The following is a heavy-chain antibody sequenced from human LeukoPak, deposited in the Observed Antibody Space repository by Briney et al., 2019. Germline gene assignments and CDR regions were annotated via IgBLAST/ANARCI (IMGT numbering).Heavy chain of an antibody. Sequence: SGTLSLTCAVSGGSISSSTWWSWVRQPPGKWLEWIGEIYHSGSTNYNPSLKSRVTISVDKSKNQFSLKMSYVTAADTAVYYCATKDYLIRHFAYWGQGTLVTVSS. J-gene: IGHJ4*02. CDR3: ATKDYLIRHFAY. CDR2: IYHSGST. D-gene: IGHD3-16*01. CDR1: GGSISSSTW. V-gene: IGHV4-4*02.